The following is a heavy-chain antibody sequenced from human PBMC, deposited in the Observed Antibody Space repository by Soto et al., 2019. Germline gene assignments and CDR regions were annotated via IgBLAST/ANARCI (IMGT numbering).Heavy chain of an antibody. CDR2: INSDGSST. CDR3: ARDLEGPGSSLDY. J-gene: IGHJ4*02. Sequence: GGPLRVSCAASWLPLSSYWRHWIRPTPGKGLVWVSRINSDGSSTSYADSVKGRFTISRDNAKNTLYLQMNSLRAEDTAVYYCARDLEGPGSSLDYWGQGTLVTVSS. CDR1: WLPLSSYW. D-gene: IGHD2-15*01. V-gene: IGHV3-74*01.